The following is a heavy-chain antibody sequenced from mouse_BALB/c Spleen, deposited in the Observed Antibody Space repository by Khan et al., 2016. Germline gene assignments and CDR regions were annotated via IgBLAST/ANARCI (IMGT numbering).Heavy chain of an antibody. V-gene: IGHV1-9*01. CDR1: GYTFHSCW. J-gene: IGHJ3*01. CDR2: ILPGTDTT. CDR3: AREEIGSLFVY. D-gene: IGHD3-1*01. Sequence: QVQLQQSGAELMKPGASVKISCKATGYTFHSCWIEWVKLRPGHGLEWIGEILPGTDTTDYNEKFKDRAAFTEDTSSNTAYLELSSLTSEDSAVYYCAREEIGSLFVYWGQGTLVTVSA.